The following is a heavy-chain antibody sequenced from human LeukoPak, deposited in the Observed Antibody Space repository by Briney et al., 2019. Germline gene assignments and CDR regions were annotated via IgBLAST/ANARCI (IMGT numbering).Heavy chain of an antibody. CDR2: INHSGST. CDR3: ARSNGYSSGWPFDY. V-gene: IGHV4-34*01. Sequence: SPSETLSLTCAVYGGSFSGYYWSWIRQPPGKGLEWIGEINHSGSTNYNPSLKSRVTMSVDTSKNQFSLKLSSVTAADTAVYYCARSNGYSSGWPFDYWGQGTLVTVSS. CDR1: GGSFSGYY. D-gene: IGHD6-19*01. J-gene: IGHJ4*02.